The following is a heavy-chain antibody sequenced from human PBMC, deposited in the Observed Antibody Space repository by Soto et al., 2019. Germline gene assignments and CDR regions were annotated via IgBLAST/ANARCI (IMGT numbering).Heavy chain of an antibody. Sequence: DVQLLESGGGLVQPGGSLRISCAASGFPFSDHAMSWVRQAPGKGLEWVAAISGSGDFTYYADSVKGRFTVSRDNSKNTLYLQMNSLRAEDTAVYYCAKDVYAQPPSGWFDPWGQGTLVTVLS. CDR3: AKDVYAQPPSGWFDP. V-gene: IGHV3-23*01. CDR1: GFPFSDHA. D-gene: IGHD1-26*01. CDR2: ISGSGDFT. J-gene: IGHJ5*02.